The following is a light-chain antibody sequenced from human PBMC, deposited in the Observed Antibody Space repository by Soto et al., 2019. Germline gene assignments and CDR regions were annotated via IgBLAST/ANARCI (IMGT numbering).Light chain of an antibody. CDR1: QSVGSY. CDR2: NTS. V-gene: IGKV3-11*01. J-gene: IGKJ1*01. Sequence: EIVLTHSASALSLSPGERATLSCRASQSVGSYLAWDQQKPGQSPRLLIFNTSNRATGIPARFSGSGSGTAFTLTICGLETEDFAAYYCQQRTSRPPITFGQGTKV. CDR3: QQRTSRPPIT.